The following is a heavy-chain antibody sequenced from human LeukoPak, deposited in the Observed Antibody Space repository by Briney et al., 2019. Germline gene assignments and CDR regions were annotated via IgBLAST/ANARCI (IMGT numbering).Heavy chain of an antibody. J-gene: IGHJ4*02. V-gene: IGHV3-48*01. CDR1: GFTFSSYS. Sequence: PGGSLRLSCAASGFTFSSYSMNWVRQAPGKGLEWVSYISSSSSTIYYADSVKGRFTIARDNAKNSLYLQMNSLRVDDTAVYYCARGTGDGGFDYWGQGALVTVSS. D-gene: IGHD7-27*01. CDR2: ISSSSSTI. CDR3: ARGTGDGGFDY.